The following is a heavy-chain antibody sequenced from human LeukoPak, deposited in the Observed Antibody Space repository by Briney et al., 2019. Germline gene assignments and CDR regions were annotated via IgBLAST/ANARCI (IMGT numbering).Heavy chain of an antibody. Sequence: ASVKVSCKASGYRFSNYGVSWVRQAPGQGLEWMGWISTYTGDTDYARNFQGRVTMTTDTSTNTAYLELRSLRSDDTAIYYCARDRSGPFDSWGQGTLVTVSS. D-gene: IGHD3-10*01. CDR3: ARDRSGPFDS. CDR1: GYRFSNYG. J-gene: IGHJ4*02. V-gene: IGHV1-18*01. CDR2: ISTYTGDT.